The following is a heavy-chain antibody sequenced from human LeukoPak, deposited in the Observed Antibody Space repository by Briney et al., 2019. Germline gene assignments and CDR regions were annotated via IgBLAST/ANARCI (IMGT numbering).Heavy chain of an antibody. CDR2: IYYSGST. J-gene: IGHJ5*02. D-gene: IGHD5-12*01. Sequence: PSETLSLTCTVSGGSISSYYWSWIRQPPGKGLEWIGYIYYSGSTNYNPSLKSRVTTSVDTSKNQFSLKLSSVTAADTAVYYCARELRSGYGNNWFDPWGQGTLVTVSS. V-gene: IGHV4-59*01. CDR1: GGSISSYY. CDR3: ARELRSGYGNNWFDP.